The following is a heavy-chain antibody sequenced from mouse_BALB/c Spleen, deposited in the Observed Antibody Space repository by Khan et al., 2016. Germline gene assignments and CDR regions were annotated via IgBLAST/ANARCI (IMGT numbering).Heavy chain of an antibody. J-gene: IGHJ2*01. D-gene: IGHD4-1*01. Sequence: EVQLVESGPGLVKPSQSLSLTCTVTGYSITSDYAWNWIRQFPGNKLEWMGYISYSGSTSYNPSPKSRISITRDTSKNQFFLQLNSVTTEDTATYYCARWDHYFDYWGQGTTLTVSS. CDR2: ISYSGST. V-gene: IGHV3-2*02. CDR3: ARWDHYFDY. CDR1: GYSITSDYA.